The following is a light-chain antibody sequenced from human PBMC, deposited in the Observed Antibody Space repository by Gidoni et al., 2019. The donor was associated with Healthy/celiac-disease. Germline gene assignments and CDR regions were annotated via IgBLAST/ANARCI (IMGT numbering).Light chain of an antibody. CDR2: KAS. Sequence: DIQMTQSPSTLSASVGDRVTITCRASQSISSWSAWYQQKPGKAPKLLIYKASSLESGVPSRFSGSGSGTEFTLTISSLQPDDFATYYCQQYNSYSPWTFXQXTKVEIK. V-gene: IGKV1-5*03. J-gene: IGKJ1*01. CDR3: QQYNSYSPWT. CDR1: QSISSW.